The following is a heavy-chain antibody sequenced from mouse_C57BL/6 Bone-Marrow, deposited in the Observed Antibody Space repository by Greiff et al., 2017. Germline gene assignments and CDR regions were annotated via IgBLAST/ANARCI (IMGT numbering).Heavy chain of an antibody. CDR2: IYPRSGNT. CDR3: ARCGPYYAMDY. J-gene: IGHJ4*01. CDR1: GYTFTSYG. D-gene: IGHD1-1*02. Sequence: VQLQQSGAELARPGASVKLSCKASGYTFTSYGISWVKQRTGQGLEWIGEIYPRSGNTYYTEKLKGQATLTADKTTSTAYMELRSLTSEDTAVYFCARCGPYYAMDYWGQGTSVTVSS. V-gene: IGHV1-81*01.